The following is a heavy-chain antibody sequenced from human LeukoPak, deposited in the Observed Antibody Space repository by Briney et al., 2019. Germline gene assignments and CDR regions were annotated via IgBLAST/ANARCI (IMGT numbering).Heavy chain of an antibody. J-gene: IGHJ5*02. V-gene: IGHV3-21*01. CDR1: GFTFSSYS. CDR3: ARGGVASSSWSLGWFDP. Sequence: PGGSLRLSCAASGFTFSSYSMNWVRQAPGKGLEWVSSISSSSSYIYYADSVKGRFTISRDNAKNSLYLQMNSLRAEDTAVYYCARGGVASSSWSLGWFDPWGQGTLVTVSS. D-gene: IGHD6-13*01. CDR2: ISSSSSYI.